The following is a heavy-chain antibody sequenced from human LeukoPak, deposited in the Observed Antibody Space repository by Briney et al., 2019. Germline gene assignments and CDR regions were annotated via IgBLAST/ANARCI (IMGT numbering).Heavy chain of an antibody. J-gene: IGHJ4*02. Sequence: SETLSLTCTVSGGSISSYYWSWIRQPPGKGLEWIGYIYYSGSTNYNPSLKSRVTISVGTSKNQFSLKLSSVTAADTAVYYCARLAKYSYAPYYFDYWGQGTLVTVSS. CDR2: IYYSGST. CDR3: ARLAKYSYAPYYFDY. CDR1: GGSISSYY. D-gene: IGHD5-18*01. V-gene: IGHV4-59*08.